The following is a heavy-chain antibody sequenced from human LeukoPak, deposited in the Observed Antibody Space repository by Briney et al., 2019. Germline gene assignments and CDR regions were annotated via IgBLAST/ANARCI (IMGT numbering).Heavy chain of an antibody. CDR2: IYTSGST. CDR3: ARATMITFGGVIPEHGYYFDY. V-gene: IGHV4-4*07. Sequence: SETLSLTCTVSGGSISSYYWSWIRQPAGKGLEWIGRIYTSGSTNYNPSLKSRVTMSVDTSKNQFSLKLSSVTAADTAVYYCARATMITFGGVIPEHGYYFDYWGQGTLVTVSS. J-gene: IGHJ4*02. CDR1: GGSISSYY. D-gene: IGHD3-16*01.